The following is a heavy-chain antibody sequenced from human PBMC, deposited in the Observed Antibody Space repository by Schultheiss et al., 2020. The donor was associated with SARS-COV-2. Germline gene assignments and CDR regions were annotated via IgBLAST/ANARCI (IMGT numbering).Heavy chain of an antibody. V-gene: IGHV4-34*01. Sequence: SETLSLTCTVYGGSFSGYYWSWIRQPPGKGLEWIGEINHSGSTNYNPSLKSRVTMSVDTSKNQFSLKLSSVTAADTAVYYCARERVATTNDAFDIWGQGTMVTVSS. CDR1: GGSFSGYY. CDR2: INHSGST. J-gene: IGHJ3*02. D-gene: IGHD5-24*01. CDR3: ARERVATTNDAFDI.